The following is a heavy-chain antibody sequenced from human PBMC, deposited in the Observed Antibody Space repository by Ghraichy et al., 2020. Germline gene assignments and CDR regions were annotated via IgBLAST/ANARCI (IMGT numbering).Heavy chain of an antibody. Sequence: GGSLRLSCAVSGFTFSSYWMSWVRQVPGKGLEWVASIKEDGSDKSYVDSLRGRFTISRDNAKNSLYLQMSSLRAEDTAVHYCARRLVVPGASGWGYGMDVWGQGTTVTVSS. CDR1: GFTFSSYW. J-gene: IGHJ6*02. CDR3: ARRLVVPGASGWGYGMDV. D-gene: IGHD2-2*01. V-gene: IGHV3-7*01. CDR2: IKEDGSDK.